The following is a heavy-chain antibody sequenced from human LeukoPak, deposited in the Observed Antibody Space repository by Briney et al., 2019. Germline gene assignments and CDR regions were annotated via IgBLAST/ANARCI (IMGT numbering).Heavy chain of an antibody. V-gene: IGHV1-46*01. CDR1: GYTFTSYY. CDR2: INPSGGST. CDR3: ARDKVPRYCSGGSCYRQKTNWFDP. Sequence: GASVKVSCKASGYTFTSYYMHWVRQAPGQGLEWMGIINPSGGSTSYAQKFQGRVTMTRDTSTSTVYMELSSLRSEDTAVYYCARDKVPRYCSGGSCYRQKTNWFDPWGQGTLVTVSS. J-gene: IGHJ5*02. D-gene: IGHD2-15*01.